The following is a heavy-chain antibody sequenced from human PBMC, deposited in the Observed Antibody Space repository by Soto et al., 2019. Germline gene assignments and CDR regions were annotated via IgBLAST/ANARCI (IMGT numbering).Heavy chain of an antibody. CDR3: ARNLDSGSYFY. D-gene: IGHD1-26*01. V-gene: IGHV1-69*13. Sequence: GASVKVSCKASGYTFTSYGISWVRQAPGQGLEWMGGIIPIFGTANYAQKFQGRVTITADESTSTAYMELSSLRSEDTAVYYCARNLDSGSYFYWGQGTLVTVSS. J-gene: IGHJ4*02. CDR2: IIPIFGTA. CDR1: GYTFTSYG.